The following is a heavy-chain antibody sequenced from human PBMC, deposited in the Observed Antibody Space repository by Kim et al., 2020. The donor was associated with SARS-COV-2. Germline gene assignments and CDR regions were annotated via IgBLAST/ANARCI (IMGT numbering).Heavy chain of an antibody. J-gene: IGHJ6*01. CDR2: INHSGST. D-gene: IGHD3-10*01. V-gene: IGHV4-34*01. Sequence: SETLSLTCAVYGGSFSGYYWSWIRQPPGKGLEWIGEINHSGSTNYNPSLKSRVTISVDTSKNQFSLKLSSVTAADTAVYYCARGLRGSGSYYNPQGYYY. CDR3: ARGLRGSGSYYNPQGYYY. CDR1: GGSFSGYY.